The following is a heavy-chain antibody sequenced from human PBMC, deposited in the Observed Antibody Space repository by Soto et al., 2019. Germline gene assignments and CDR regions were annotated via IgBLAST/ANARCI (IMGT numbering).Heavy chain of an antibody. D-gene: IGHD3-9*01. CDR2: IYYSGST. J-gene: IGHJ5*02. V-gene: IGHV4-31*03. CDR3: ARDNYDILTGPDWFDP. CDR1: GGSISSGGYY. Sequence: QVQLQESGPGLVKPSQTLSLTCTVSGGSISSGGYYWSWIRQHPGKGLEWIGYIYYSGSTYYNPSLKSRVTILVDTSKNQFSLKLSSVTAADTAVYYCARDNYDILTGPDWFDPWGQGTLVTVSS.